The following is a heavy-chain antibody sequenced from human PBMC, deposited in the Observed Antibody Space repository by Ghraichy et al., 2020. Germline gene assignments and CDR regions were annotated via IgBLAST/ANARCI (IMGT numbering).Heavy chain of an antibody. CDR1: GFTFTDAW. V-gene: IGHV3-15*01. CDR2: IKSKNVGEST. Sequence: GESLNISCAASGFTFTDAWLSWVRQAPGKGLEWVARIKSKNVGESTDYAAPVKGRFTISRDDSTNMLYLQMTSLKSEDTAVYYCTKDSPSPMAQIDHWGQGSLGTVSS. D-gene: IGHD3-10*01. CDR3: TKDSPSPMAQIDH. J-gene: IGHJ4*02.